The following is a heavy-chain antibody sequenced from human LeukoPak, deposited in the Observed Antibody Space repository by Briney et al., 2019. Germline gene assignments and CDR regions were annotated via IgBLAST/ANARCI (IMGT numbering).Heavy chain of an antibody. V-gene: IGHV3-49*03. Sequence: GGSLRLSCTASGFTFGDYAMSWFRQAPGKGLEWVGFIRSQAYGGTTEYATSVKGRFTISRDDSKSIAYLQMNSLKTEDTAVYYCTREGAMVGLPFDYWGQGTLATVSS. J-gene: IGHJ4*02. CDR3: TREGAMVGLPFDY. CDR2: IRSQAYGGTT. D-gene: IGHD2-8*01. CDR1: GFTFGDYA.